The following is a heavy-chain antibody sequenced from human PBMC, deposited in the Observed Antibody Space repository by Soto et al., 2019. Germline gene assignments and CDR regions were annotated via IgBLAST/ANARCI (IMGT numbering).Heavy chain of an antibody. J-gene: IGHJ6*02. Sequence: SETLSLTCSVSGASISIGTDYWGWIRQSPGKGLEWIGSIYYSGSTYYNPSLKSRVTISVDTSKNQFSLKLSSVTAADTAVYYCARIYYYGMDVWGQGTTVTVSS. CDR1: GASISIGTDY. CDR2: IYYSGST. CDR3: ARIYYYGMDV. V-gene: IGHV4-39*01.